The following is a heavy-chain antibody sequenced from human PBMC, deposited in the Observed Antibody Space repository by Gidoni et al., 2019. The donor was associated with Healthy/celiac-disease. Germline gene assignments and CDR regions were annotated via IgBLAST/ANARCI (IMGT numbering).Heavy chain of an antibody. J-gene: IGHJ4*02. CDR1: GFTFSSYG. D-gene: IGHD6-13*01. CDR2: IWYDGSNK. Sequence: QVQLVESGGGVVQPGRSLRLSFAASGFTFSSYGMHWVRQAPGKGLEWVAVIWYDGSNKYYADSVKGRFTISRDNYKNTLYLQMNSLRAEDTAVYYCARDRAAARFDYWGQGTLVTVSS. V-gene: IGHV3-33*01. CDR3: ARDRAAARFDY.